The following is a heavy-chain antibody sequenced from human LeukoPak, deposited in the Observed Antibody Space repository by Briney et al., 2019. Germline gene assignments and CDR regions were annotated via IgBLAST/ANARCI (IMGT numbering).Heavy chain of an antibody. CDR3: ARARAGHYDFYYMDV. CDR2: IGTAGDT. D-gene: IGHD3-3*01. Sequence: GGSLRLSCAASGFTFSSYDMHWVRQATGKGLEWVSAIGTAGDTYYPGSVKGRFTISRENAKNSLYLQMNSLRAGDTAVYYCARARAGHYDFYYMDVWGKGTTVTVSS. V-gene: IGHV3-13*01. CDR1: GFTFSSYD. J-gene: IGHJ6*03.